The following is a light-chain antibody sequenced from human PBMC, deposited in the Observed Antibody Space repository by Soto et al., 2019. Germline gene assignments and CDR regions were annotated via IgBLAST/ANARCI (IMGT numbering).Light chain of an antibody. V-gene: IGLV2-11*01. CDR3: CSYAGSYTWV. CDR1: SSDVGNYNY. Sequence: QSVLTQPRSVSGSPGQSVTISCTGTSSDVGNYNYVSWYQQHPGKAPKVMIYDVNKWPSGVPDRFSGSKSGNTASLTISGLQAEDEADYYGCSYAGSYTWVFGGGTKLTVL. CDR2: DVN. J-gene: IGLJ3*02.